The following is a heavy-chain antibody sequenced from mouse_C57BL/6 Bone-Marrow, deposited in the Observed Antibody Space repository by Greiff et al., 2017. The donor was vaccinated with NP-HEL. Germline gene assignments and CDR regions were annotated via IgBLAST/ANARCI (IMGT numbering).Heavy chain of an antibody. J-gene: IGHJ2*01. CDR3: ATESYDYDGGY. Sequence: EVQLQQSGPELVKPGASVKISCKASGYTFTDYYMNWVKQSHGKSLEWIGDINPNNGGTSYNQKFKGKATLTVDKSSSTAYMELRSLISEDSAVYYCATESYDYDGGYWGQGTTLTVSS. D-gene: IGHD2-4*01. V-gene: IGHV1-26*01. CDR1: GYTFTDYY. CDR2: INPNNGGT.